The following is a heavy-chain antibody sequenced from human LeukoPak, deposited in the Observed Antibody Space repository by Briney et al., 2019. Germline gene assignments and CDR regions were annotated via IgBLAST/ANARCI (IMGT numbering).Heavy chain of an antibody. D-gene: IGHD2-2*01. V-gene: IGHV3-23*01. CDR2: ISGSGGST. J-gene: IGHJ6*02. CDR1: GFTFSSYA. CDR3: ARGRPGIVVVPAAMDV. Sequence: GGSLRLSCAASGFTFSSYAMSWVRQAPGKGLEWVSAISGSGGSTYYADSVKGRFTISRDNSKNTLYLQMNSLRAEDTAVYYCARGRPGIVVVPAAMDVWGQGTTVTVSS.